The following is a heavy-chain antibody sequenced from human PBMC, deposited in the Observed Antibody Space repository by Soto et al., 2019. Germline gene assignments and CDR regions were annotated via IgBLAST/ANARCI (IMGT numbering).Heavy chain of an antibody. Sequence: QVQLVESGGGVVQPGRSLRLSCAASGFTFSSYGMHWVRQAPGKGLEWVAVIWYDGSNKYYADSVKGRFTISRDNSKNTLYLQMNSLRAEDTAVYYCARAMTRGQLAIADYWGQGTLVTVSS. CDR1: GFTFSSYG. CDR3: ARAMTRGQLAIADY. J-gene: IGHJ4*02. CDR2: IWYDGSNK. D-gene: IGHD6-13*01. V-gene: IGHV3-33*01.